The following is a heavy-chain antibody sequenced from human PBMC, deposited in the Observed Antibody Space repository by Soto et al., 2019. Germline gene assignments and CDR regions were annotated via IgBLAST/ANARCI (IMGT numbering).Heavy chain of an antibody. V-gene: IGHV3-11*01. Sequence: GGSLRLSCAASGFTFSDYYMSWIRQAPGKGLEWVSYISSSGSTIYYADSVKGRFTISRDNAKNSLYLQMNSLRAEDTAVYYCASNIVVVVDDAFDIWGQGTMVTVSS. CDR2: ISSSGSTI. CDR1: GFTFSDYY. J-gene: IGHJ3*02. CDR3: ASNIVVVVDDAFDI. D-gene: IGHD2-15*01.